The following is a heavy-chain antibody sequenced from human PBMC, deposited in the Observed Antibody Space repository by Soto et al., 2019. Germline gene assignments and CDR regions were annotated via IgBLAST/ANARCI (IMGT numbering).Heavy chain of an antibody. Sequence: GGALRLSCAASGVTFSSYSINWGRPGPGKGLEWGSLVTSRRSETYYSDSVKGRFTISRDNAENSLYLQMNSLRAEDTAVYYCAREGFGESSTNKNYYYYYMDVWGEGTTVTVSS. D-gene: IGHD3-10*01. CDR2: VTSRRSET. CDR1: GVTFSSYS. CDR3: AREGFGESSTNKNYYYYYMDV. V-gene: IGHV3-21*06. J-gene: IGHJ6*03.